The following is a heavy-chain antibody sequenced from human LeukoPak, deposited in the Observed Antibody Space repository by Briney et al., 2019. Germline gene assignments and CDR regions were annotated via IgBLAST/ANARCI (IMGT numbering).Heavy chain of an antibody. CDR3: AKRGVVIRVILVGFHKEAYYFDS. J-gene: IGHJ4*02. Sequence: GGSLRPSFAVSGFTLSTNGMSWASQAPGRGLEWVAGISVSGGSTNYADSVKGRFTISRDNPKNTLYLQMNSLRAEDTAVYFCAKRGVVIRVILVGFHKEAYYFDSWGQGALVIVSS. CDR2: ISVSGGST. V-gene: IGHV3-23*01. D-gene: IGHD3-22*01. CDR1: GFTLSTNG.